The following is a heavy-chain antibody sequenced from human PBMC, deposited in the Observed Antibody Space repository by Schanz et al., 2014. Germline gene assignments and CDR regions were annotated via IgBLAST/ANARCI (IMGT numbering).Heavy chain of an antibody. J-gene: IGHJ4*02. D-gene: IGHD2-2*01. Sequence: QVQLQQWGAGLLKPSETLSLTCAVSGGSFSGYYWSWIRQPPDTGLEWIGEINQSGDTNYNPSLKSRVTISVDPSNNQFSLKLRSGTAADTAVYYCARLYCSTPGCYVSPNGFAKDYWGQGTLVTVSS. CDR3: ARLYCSTPGCYVSPNGFAKDY. CDR1: GGSFSGYY. V-gene: IGHV4-34*01. CDR2: INQSGDT.